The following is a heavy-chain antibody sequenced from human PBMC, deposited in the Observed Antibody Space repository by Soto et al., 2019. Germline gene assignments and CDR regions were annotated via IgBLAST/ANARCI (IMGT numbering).Heavy chain of an antibody. J-gene: IGHJ3*02. CDR3: ARLPYYGSGRYAFDI. Sequence: QVQLQESGPGLVKPSETLSLTCTVSGGSISSYYWSWIRQPPGKGLEWIGYIYYSGSTNYNPSLKSRVTISVDTSKNQFSLKLSSVTAADTAVYYCARLPYYGSGRYAFDIWGQGTMVTVSS. D-gene: IGHD3-10*01. CDR2: IYYSGST. CDR1: GGSISSYY. V-gene: IGHV4-59*08.